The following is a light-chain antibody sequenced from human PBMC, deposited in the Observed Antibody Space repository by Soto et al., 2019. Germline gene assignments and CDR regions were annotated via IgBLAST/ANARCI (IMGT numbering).Light chain of an antibody. V-gene: IGLV2-14*01. J-gene: IGLJ1*01. CDR1: SSDVGGYND. CDR2: EVS. CDR3: SSYTSSSALDV. Sequence: QSALTQPASVSGSPGQSITISCTGTSSDVGGYNDVSWYQQHPGKAPKLMIYEVSNRPSGVSSRFSGSKSGNTASLTISGLQAEDEDDYYCSSYTSSSALDVFGTGTKLTVL.